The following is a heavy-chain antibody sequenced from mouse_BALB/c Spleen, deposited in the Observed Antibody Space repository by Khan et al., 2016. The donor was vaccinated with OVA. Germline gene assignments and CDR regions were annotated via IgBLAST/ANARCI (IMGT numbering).Heavy chain of an antibody. D-gene: IGHD2-12*01. Sequence: QIQLVQSGPELKKPGETVRISCKASGYTFTTAGIQWVQKMPGKGLKWIGWINTHSGVPKYAEDFKGRFAFSLEISVNTAYLQLTNLKNEDTATYYGARGGAAYYRSGGGAMEYWGQGTSVTVSS. CDR3: ARGGAAYYRSGGGAMEY. V-gene: IGHV9-4*02. J-gene: IGHJ4*01. CDR1: GYTFTTAG. CDR2: INTHSGVP.